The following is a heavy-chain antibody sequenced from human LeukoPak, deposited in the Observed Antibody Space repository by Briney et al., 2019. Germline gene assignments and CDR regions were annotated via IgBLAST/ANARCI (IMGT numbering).Heavy chain of an antibody. D-gene: IGHD6-6*01. CDR1: GFTISSSA. CDR3: TRGKYSRDGLDI. J-gene: IGHJ3*02. Sequence: GGSLRFSCAASGFTISSSAMSWVRQTPGKGLEWVSAVTGNGGFTYYADSVKGRFTVSRDNSKDALYLQMNSLRVEDTAVYYCTRGKYSRDGLDIWGQGTMVTVSS. CDR2: VTGNGGFT. V-gene: IGHV3-23*01.